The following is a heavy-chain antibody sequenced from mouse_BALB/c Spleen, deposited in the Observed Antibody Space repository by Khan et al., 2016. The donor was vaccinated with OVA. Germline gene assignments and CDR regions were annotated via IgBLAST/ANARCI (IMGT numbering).Heavy chain of an antibody. V-gene: IGHV1S22*01. CDR3: TRGGYFGKSLFAY. Sequence: LQQSGSALVRPGASVKLSCKASGYTFTSYWMHWVKQRHGQGLEWIGNIYPGSDSINYDEKFKSKGTLTVDTSSSTAYIHISSLTSEDSAVYYCTRGGYFGKSLFAYWGQGTLVTVSA. CDR1: GYTFTSYW. CDR2: IYPGSDSI. J-gene: IGHJ3*01. D-gene: IGHD2-1*01.